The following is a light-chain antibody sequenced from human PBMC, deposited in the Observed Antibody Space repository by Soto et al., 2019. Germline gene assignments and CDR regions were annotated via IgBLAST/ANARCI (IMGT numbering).Light chain of an antibody. CDR1: QSVSSY. Sequence: ELVLTQSPATLCLSPAERSTIALRASQSVSSYLAWYQQKPGQAPRLLIYDASNRATGIPARFSGSGSGTDFTLTISRLEPEDFAVYYCQKYGSSPITCGKGKRLAIK. CDR3: QKYGSSPIT. V-gene: IGKV3-20*01. CDR2: DAS. J-gene: IGKJ5*01.